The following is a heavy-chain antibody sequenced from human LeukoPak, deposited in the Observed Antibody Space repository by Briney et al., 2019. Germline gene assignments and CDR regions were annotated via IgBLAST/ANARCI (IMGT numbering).Heavy chain of an antibody. CDR1: GGSISSGDYY. Sequence: SETLSLTCTVSGGSISSGDYYWSWIRQPAGKGLEWIGRIYTSGSTNYNPSLKSRVTISVDTSKNQFSLKLNSVTAADTAVYYCARDPFGGDMFDQWGQGTLVTVSS. D-gene: IGHD3-16*01. CDR3: ARDPFGGDMFDQ. V-gene: IGHV4-61*02. J-gene: IGHJ4*02. CDR2: IYTSGST.